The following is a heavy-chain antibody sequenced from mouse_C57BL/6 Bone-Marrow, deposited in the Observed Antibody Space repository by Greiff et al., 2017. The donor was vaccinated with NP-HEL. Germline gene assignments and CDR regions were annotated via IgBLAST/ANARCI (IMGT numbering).Heavy chain of an antibody. CDR3: ARFTHYYGSSAIAMDY. D-gene: IGHD1-1*01. V-gene: IGHV1-19*01. CDR2: INPYNGGT. J-gene: IGHJ4*01. Sequence: EVQLQQSGPVLVKPGASVKMSCKASGYTFTDYYMNWVKQSHGKSLEWIGVINPYNGGTSYNQKFTGKATLTVDKSSSTAYMELNSLTSEDSAVYYCARFTHYYGSSAIAMDYWGQGTSVTVSS. CDR1: GYTFTDYY.